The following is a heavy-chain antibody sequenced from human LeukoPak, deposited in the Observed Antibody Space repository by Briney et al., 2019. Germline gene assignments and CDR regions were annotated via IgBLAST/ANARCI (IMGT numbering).Heavy chain of an antibody. CDR1: GYTFTTYD. J-gene: IGHJ4*02. CDR2: MNPNNGNR. Sequence: ASVKVSCKASGYTFTTYDINWVRQATGQGLEWMGWMNPNNGNRGYAQKFQGRVTITRNTSISTAYMELSGLTSEDTAVYYCARVLSGYDYDYWGQGTLVTVSS. D-gene: IGHD5-12*01. CDR3: ARVLSGYDYDY. V-gene: IGHV1-8*03.